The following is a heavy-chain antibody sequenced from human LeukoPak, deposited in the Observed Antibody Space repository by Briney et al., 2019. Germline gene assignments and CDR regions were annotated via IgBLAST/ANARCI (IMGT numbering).Heavy chain of an antibody. Sequence: ASVKVSCKASGYTFTGYYMHWVRQATGQGLEWMGWMNPNSGNTGYAQKFQGRVTMTRNTSISTAYMELSSLRSEDTAVYYCARGSKVVPAAKKYYYDSRIYAYWGQGTLVTVSS. D-gene: IGHD3-22*01. CDR3: ARGSKVVPAAKKYYYDSRIYAY. CDR2: MNPNSGNT. CDR1: GYTFTGYY. V-gene: IGHV1-8*02. J-gene: IGHJ4*02.